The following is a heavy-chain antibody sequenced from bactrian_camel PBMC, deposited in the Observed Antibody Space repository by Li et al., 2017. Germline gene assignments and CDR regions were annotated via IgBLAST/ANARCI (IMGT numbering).Heavy chain of an antibody. V-gene: IGHV3S1*01. D-gene: IGHD2*01. Sequence: HVQLVESGGGLVQPGGSLRLSCAPSAYTGSTYCMGWSRQAPGKEREGVAVIDSDGNTNYGDSVKGRFTISRDNAKNTLYLQMNSLKPEDTATYYCAAGETLPCSSVWGQGTQVTVS. CDR2: IDSDGNT. CDR1: AYTGSTYC. J-gene: IGHJ4*01. CDR3: AAGETLPCSSV.